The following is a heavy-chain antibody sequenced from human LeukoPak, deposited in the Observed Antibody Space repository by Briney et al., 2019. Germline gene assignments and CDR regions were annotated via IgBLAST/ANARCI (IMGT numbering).Heavy chain of an antibody. D-gene: IGHD4-17*01. J-gene: IGHJ4*02. CDR1: GYTFTSYY. CDR2: INPSGGST. V-gene: IGHV1-46*01. CDR3: ARVDYGDYGLED. Sequence: WASVKVSCKASGYTFTSYYMHWVRQAPGQGLEWMGIINPSGGSTSYAQKFQGRVTMTRDTSTSTVYMELSSLRSEDTAAYYCARVDYGDYGLEDWGQGTLVTVSS.